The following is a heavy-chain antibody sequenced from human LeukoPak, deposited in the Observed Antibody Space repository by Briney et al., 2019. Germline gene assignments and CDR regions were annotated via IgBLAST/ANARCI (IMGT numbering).Heavy chain of an antibody. CDR2: INHSGST. V-gene: IGHV4-34*01. CDR1: GGSFSGYY. J-gene: IGHJ4*02. CDR3: ARCPLRLRGYSYGPDFDY. Sequence: SETLSLTCAVYGGSFSGYYWSWIRQPPGKGLEWIGEINHSGSTNYNPSLKSRVTISVDTSKNQFSLKLSSVTAADTAVYYCARCPLRLRGYSYGPDFDYWGQGTLVTVSS. D-gene: IGHD5-18*01.